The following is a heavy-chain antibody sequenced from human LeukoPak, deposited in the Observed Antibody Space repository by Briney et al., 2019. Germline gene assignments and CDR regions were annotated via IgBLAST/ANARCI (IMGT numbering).Heavy chain of an antibody. Sequence: LETLSLTCTVSGGSISSYYWSWIRQPAGKGLEWIGRIYISGSTNYNPSLKSRVTMSVDTSKNQFSLKLNSVTAADTAVYYCARSHDSSGYYHPFDYWGQGTLVTVSS. J-gene: IGHJ4*02. CDR1: GGSISSYY. D-gene: IGHD3-22*01. CDR2: IYISGST. CDR3: ARSHDSSGYYHPFDY. V-gene: IGHV4-4*07.